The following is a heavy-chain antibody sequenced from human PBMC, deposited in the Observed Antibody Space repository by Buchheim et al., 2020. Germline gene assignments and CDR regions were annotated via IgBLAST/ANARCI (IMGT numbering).Heavy chain of an antibody. V-gene: IGHV4-39*01. CDR2: IYHTGNT. Sequence: QPQLLESGPRLVKASETLSLTCTVSGGSINIDNYYWGWIRQSPGRGLEFIGTIYHTGNTYSNPPLNRRVAISLDTSKNQFSLTFSSVTATDTAVYYCARLPVAGYYFYYGMDVWGQGTT. D-gene: IGHD6-19*01. J-gene: IGHJ6*02. CDR3: ARLPVAGYYFYYGMDV. CDR1: GGSINIDNYY.